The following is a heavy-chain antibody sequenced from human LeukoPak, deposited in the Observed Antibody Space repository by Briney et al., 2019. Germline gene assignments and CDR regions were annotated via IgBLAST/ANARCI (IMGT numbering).Heavy chain of an antibody. CDR1: GFTFSSYW. Sequence: GGTLRLSCAASGFTFSSYWMHWVRQAPGKGLVWVSRSNSDGSSTSYADSVKGRFTISRDNAKNTLYLQMNSLRAEDTAVYYCARDYYDSSGPLNWFDPWGQGTLVTVSS. D-gene: IGHD3-22*01. CDR2: SNSDGSST. CDR3: ARDYYDSSGPLNWFDP. V-gene: IGHV3-74*01. J-gene: IGHJ5*02.